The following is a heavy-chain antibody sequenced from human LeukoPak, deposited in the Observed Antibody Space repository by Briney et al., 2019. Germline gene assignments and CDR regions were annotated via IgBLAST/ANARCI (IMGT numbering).Heavy chain of an antibody. CDR1: GFTFSSYA. Sequence: GGSLRLSCAASGFTFSSYAMSWVRQAPGKGLEWVSAISGSGGSTYYADSVKGRFTISRDNSKNTLYLQVNSLRAEDTAVYYCAKVGSGWPTTSYDYWGQGTLVTVSS. D-gene: IGHD6-19*01. CDR2: ISGSGGST. V-gene: IGHV3-23*01. J-gene: IGHJ4*02. CDR3: AKVGSGWPTTSYDY.